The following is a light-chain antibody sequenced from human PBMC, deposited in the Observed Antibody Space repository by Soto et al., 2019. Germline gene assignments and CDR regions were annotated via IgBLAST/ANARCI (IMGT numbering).Light chain of an antibody. V-gene: IGKV3-11*01. J-gene: IGKJ5*01. CDR2: DAS. Sequence: EIVLTQSPATLSLSPGERATLSCRASQRVSSYLAWYQQKPGQAPRLLIYDASNRATGITARFSGSGSETDFTLTISSLEPEDFAVYYCQQRSNWPSFGQGTRLEIK. CDR1: QRVSSY. CDR3: QQRSNWPS.